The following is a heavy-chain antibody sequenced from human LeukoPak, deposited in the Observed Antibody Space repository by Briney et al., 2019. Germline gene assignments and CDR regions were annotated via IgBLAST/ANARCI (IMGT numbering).Heavy chain of an antibody. V-gene: IGHV1-2*02. CDR1: GYTFTDHY. J-gene: IGHJ6*02. CDR2: INPNSGGT. D-gene: IGHD2-2*01. CDR3: ARDLDCSGTSCYYYYYGMDV. Sequence: ASVKVSCKASGYTFTDHYMYWVRQAPGQGLEWMGWINPNSGGTNYAQKFQGRVTMTRDTSISTAYMELSRLRSDDTAVCYCARDLDCSGTSCYYYYYGMDVWGQGTTVTVSS.